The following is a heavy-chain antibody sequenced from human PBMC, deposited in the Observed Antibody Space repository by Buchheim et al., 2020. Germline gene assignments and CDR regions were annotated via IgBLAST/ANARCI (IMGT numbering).Heavy chain of an antibody. CDR1: GFTFSSYS. J-gene: IGHJ6*02. Sequence: EVQLVESGGGLVQPGGSLRLSCAASGFTFSSYSMNRVRQAPGKGLEWVSYISSSSSTIYYADSVKGRFTISRDNAKNSLYLQMNSLRAEDTAVYYCARDGGYGDYDYYYYGMDVWGQGTT. D-gene: IGHD4-17*01. V-gene: IGHV3-48*01. CDR3: ARDGGYGDYDYYYYGMDV. CDR2: ISSSSSTI.